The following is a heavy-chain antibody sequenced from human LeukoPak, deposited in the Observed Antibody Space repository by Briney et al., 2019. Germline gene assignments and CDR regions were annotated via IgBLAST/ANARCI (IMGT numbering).Heavy chain of an antibody. CDR1: GGSFSGYY. V-gene: IGHV4-34*01. J-gene: IGHJ3*02. D-gene: IGHD3-10*01. Sequence: SETLSLTCAVYGGSFSGYYWSWIRQPPGKGREWIGEINHSGSTNYNPSLKSRVTISVDTSKNQFSLKPSSVTAADTAVYYCARLRGAFDIWGQGTMVTVSS. CDR2: INHSGST. CDR3: ARLRGAFDI.